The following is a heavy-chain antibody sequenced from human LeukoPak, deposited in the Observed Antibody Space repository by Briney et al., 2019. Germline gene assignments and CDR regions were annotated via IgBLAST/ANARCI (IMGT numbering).Heavy chain of an antibody. CDR3: AWESPILRYFPR. Sequence: PSETLSLTCAVYGGSFSGYYWSWIRQPPGKGLEWIGEINHSGSTYYNPSLKSRVTISVDTSKNQFSLKLSSVTAADTAVYYCAWESPILRYFPRWGQGTLVTVSS. J-gene: IGHJ4*02. CDR2: INHSGST. V-gene: IGHV4-34*01. D-gene: IGHD3-9*01. CDR1: GGSFSGYY.